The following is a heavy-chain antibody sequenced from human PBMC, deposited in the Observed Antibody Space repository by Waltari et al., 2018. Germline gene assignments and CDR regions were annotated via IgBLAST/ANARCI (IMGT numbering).Heavy chain of an antibody. J-gene: IGHJ4*02. CDR2: IIPIFGTA. CDR1: GGTFSSYA. Sequence: QVQLVQSGAEVKKPGSSVKVSCKASGGTFSSYAISWVRQAPGQGLEWMGGIIPIFGTANYAQKFQGRVTITADESTSTAYMELSSLRSEDTVVYYCVLVLMVYAHDYFDYWGQGTLVTVSS. V-gene: IGHV1-69*01. CDR3: VLVLMVYAHDYFDY. D-gene: IGHD2-8*01.